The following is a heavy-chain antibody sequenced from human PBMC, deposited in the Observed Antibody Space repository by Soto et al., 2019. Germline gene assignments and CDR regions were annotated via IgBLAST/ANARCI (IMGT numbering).Heavy chain of an antibody. CDR1: GASISSGGYY. D-gene: IGHD5-12*01. Sequence: PSETLSLTCTVSGASISSGGYYWSWIRQHPGKGREWIGYIYYSGSTYYNPSLKSRLTISVDTSKNQFSLKLSSVTAADTAVYYCASGARSGYSGYDPSDYWGQGTLVTVSS. J-gene: IGHJ4*02. CDR3: ASGARSGYSGYDPSDY. V-gene: IGHV4-31*03. CDR2: IYYSGST.